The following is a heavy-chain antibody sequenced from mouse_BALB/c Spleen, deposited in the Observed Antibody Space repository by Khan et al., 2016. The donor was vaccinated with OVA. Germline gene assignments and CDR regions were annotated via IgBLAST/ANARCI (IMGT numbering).Heavy chain of an antibody. D-gene: IGHD4-1*01. Sequence: EVQLVESGGDLVKPGGSLKLSCAASGFTFSSYSMSWVRQTPEKRLEWVASISSGGDYTYYPHIVKGRFTISRDNAKNTLYLQMSSLKSEDTAMYYCASHLTGSFAYWGQGTLVTVSA. CDR3: ASHLTGSFAY. CDR1: GFTFSSYS. J-gene: IGHJ3*01. CDR2: ISSGGDYT. V-gene: IGHV5-6*01.